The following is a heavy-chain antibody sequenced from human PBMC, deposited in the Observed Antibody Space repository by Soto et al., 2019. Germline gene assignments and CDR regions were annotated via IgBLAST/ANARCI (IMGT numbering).Heavy chain of an antibody. D-gene: IGHD6-13*01. V-gene: IGHV3-33*01. CDR1: GFTFSSYG. J-gene: IGHJ4*02. Sequence: QVQLVESGGGVVQPGRSLRLSCEASGFTFSSYGMHWVRQAPGKGLEWVAVIWYDGSNKYYADSVKGRFTISRDNSKNTLYLQMNSLRAEDTAVYYCARDQAAAAIDYWGQGTLVTVSS. CDR3: ARDQAAAAIDY. CDR2: IWYDGSNK.